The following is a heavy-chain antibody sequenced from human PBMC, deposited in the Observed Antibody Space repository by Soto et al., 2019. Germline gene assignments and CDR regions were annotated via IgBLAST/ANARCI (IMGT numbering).Heavy chain of an antibody. D-gene: IGHD6-19*01. V-gene: IGHV3-9*01. CDR1: VCIFIAYT. J-gene: IGHJ4*02. CDR3: VKGLNIDYNSAWFYFDY. Sequence: SLIRSGSASVCIFIAYTIHSVRQTTGKRMEWVASISWSGNDLDYRDYVEGRFTISRDNAKNSLYLQMNSLRVEDTALYYCVKGLNIDYNSAWFYFDYWGQGTVVTVSS. CDR2: ISWSGNDL.